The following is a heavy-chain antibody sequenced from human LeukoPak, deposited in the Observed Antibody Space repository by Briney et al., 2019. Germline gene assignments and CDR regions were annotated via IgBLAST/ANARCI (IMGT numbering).Heavy chain of an antibody. D-gene: IGHD3-3*01. CDR3: ARVRSGYDYYYYYMDV. V-gene: IGHV4-59*01. CDR1: GGSISTYY. J-gene: IGHJ6*03. CDR2: IYYSGST. Sequence: SETLSLTCTVSGGSISTYYWNWIRQPPGKGLEWIGCIYYSGSTNYNPSLKSRVTISVDTSKNQFSLKLSSVTAADTAVYYCARVRSGYDYYYYYMDVWGKGTTVTVS.